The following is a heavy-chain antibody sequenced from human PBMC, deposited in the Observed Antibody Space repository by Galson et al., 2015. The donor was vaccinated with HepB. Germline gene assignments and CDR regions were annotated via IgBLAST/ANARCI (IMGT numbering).Heavy chain of an antibody. CDR3: ARGAGVAAAPSLDWFDP. D-gene: IGHD6-13*01. CDR2: ISAYNGNT. CDR1: GYTFTSYG. J-gene: IGHJ5*02. Sequence: SVKVSCKASGYTFTSYGISWVRQAPGQGLEWMGWISAYNGNTNYAQKLQGRVTMTTDTSTSTAYMELRSLRSDDTAVYYCARGAGVAAAPSLDWFDPWGQGTLVTVSS. V-gene: IGHV1-18*01.